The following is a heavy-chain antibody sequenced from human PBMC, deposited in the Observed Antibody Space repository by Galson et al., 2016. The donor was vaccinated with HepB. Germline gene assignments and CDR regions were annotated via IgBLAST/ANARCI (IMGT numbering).Heavy chain of an antibody. Sequence: SLRLSCAASGFIFSSYAMSWVRQAPGKGLEWVSHISGSGGATYYADSAKGRFTVSRDNSKNTLYLQMNRLRAEDTAVYYCAKEAVVVAALDVFDIWGQGTMVTVSS. V-gene: IGHV3-23*01. CDR2: ISGSGGAT. CDR1: GFIFSSYA. CDR3: AKEAVVVAALDVFDI. J-gene: IGHJ3*02. D-gene: IGHD2-15*01.